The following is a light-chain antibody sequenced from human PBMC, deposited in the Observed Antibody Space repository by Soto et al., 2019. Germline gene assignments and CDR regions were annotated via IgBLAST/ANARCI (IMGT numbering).Light chain of an antibody. Sequence: QSVLTQPPSVSGAPGQRVTISCTGSSSNIGAGFDVHWYQQLPGTAPKLLIYRNSNRPSGVPDRFSGSKSGTSASLAITGLQADDEADYYCQSYDSSLSAPRFGGGTKLTVL. CDR3: QSYDSSLSAPR. V-gene: IGLV1-40*01. CDR1: SSNIGAGFD. CDR2: RNS. J-gene: IGLJ2*01.